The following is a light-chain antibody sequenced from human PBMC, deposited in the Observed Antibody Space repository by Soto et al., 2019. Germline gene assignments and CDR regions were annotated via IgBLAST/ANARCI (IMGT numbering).Light chain of an antibody. CDR2: DVG. Sequence: QSALTQPRSVSGSPGQSVTISCTGSSSDVGGYNYVSWYQQHPGKAPKLMIYDVGKRPSGVPDRFSGSKSGNTASLTISGLLAEDEADYYCCSYTGSYTLVFGGGTKLTVL. J-gene: IGLJ2*01. CDR3: CSYTGSYTLV. CDR1: SSDVGGYNY. V-gene: IGLV2-11*01.